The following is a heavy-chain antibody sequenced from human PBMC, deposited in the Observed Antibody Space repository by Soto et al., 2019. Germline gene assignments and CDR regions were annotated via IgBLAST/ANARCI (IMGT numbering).Heavy chain of an antibody. CDR1: GGSFSGYY. V-gene: IGHV4-34*01. Sequence: SETLSLTCAVYGGSFSGYYWSWIRQPPGKGLEWIGEINHSGSTNYNPSLKSRVTISVDTSKNQFSLKLSSVTAADTAVYYCARGDYVWGSYRKGNYFDYWGQGTLVTVSS. CDR3: ARGDYVWGSYRKGNYFDY. D-gene: IGHD3-16*02. CDR2: INHSGST. J-gene: IGHJ4*02.